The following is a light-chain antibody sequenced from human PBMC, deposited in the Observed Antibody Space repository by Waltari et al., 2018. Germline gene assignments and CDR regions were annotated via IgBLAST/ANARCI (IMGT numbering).Light chain of an antibody. CDR3: QQTYSFTRT. Sequence: DIQMSQSPSSLSASVVDRVTITCRASQTISRYLNWYQQKPGQAPTLLIYAASSLQSGVPSRLSGSGSGRDFTLIITGLQPEDFATYYCQQTYSFTRTFGQGTKVEIK. CDR2: AAS. V-gene: IGKV1-39*01. CDR1: QTISRY. J-gene: IGKJ1*01.